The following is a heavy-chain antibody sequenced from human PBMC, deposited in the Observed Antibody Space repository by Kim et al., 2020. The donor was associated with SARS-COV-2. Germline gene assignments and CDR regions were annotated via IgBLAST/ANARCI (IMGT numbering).Heavy chain of an antibody. J-gene: IGHJ6*02. CDR3: ARAYGGYYYYGMDV. Sequence: VDSVKGRFTISRDNAKNSLYLQMNSLRAEDTAVYYCARAYGGYYYYGMDVWGQGTTVTVSS. V-gene: IGHV3-7*01. D-gene: IGHD3-10*01.